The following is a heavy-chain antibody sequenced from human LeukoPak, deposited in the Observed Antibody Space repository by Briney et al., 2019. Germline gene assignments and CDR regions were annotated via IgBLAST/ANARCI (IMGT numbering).Heavy chain of an antibody. V-gene: IGHV3-49*04. J-gene: IGHJ4*02. CDR3: TREVTVVTTSKNQYYFDY. CDR1: GFTFSSYG. Sequence: GGSLRLSCAASGFTFSSYGMSWVRQAPGKGLEWVGFIRSKAYGGTTEYAASVKGRFTISRDDSKSIAYLQMNSLKTEDTAVYYCTREVTVVTTSKNQYYFDYWGQGTLVTVSS. D-gene: IGHD2-21*02. CDR2: IRSKAYGGTT.